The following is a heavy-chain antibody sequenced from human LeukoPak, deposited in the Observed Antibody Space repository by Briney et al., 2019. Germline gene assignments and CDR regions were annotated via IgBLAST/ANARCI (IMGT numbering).Heavy chain of an antibody. Sequence: SETLSLTCTVSGGSISSYYWSWIRQPPGKGLEWIGRIYTSGSTNYNPSLESRVTISVDTSKNQFSLKLTSVTAADTAVYYCARDRYDFWSGYAHYYYMDIWGKGTTVTVSS. CDR1: GGSISSYY. D-gene: IGHD3-3*01. J-gene: IGHJ6*03. CDR3: ARDRYDFWSGYAHYYYMDI. V-gene: IGHV4-4*08. CDR2: IYTSGST.